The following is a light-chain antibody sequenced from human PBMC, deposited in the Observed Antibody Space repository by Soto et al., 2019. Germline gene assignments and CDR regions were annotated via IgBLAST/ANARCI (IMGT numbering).Light chain of an antibody. CDR2: AAS. J-gene: IGKJ1*01. CDR1: QSISSY. CDR3: QQSYSTWT. V-gene: IGKV1-39*01. Sequence: DIQMTQSPSSLSASVGDRVTITCRASQSISSYLNWYQQKPGKAPKLLIYAASSLQSVVPSRFSGSRSGTDFTLTISSLQHEDFATYYCQQSYSTWTFGQGTKVEIK.